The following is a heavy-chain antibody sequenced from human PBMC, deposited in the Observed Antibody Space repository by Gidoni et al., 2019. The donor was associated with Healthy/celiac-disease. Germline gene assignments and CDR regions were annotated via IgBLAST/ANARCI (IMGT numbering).Heavy chain of an antibody. J-gene: IGHJ4*02. Sequence: EVQLVQSGAEVKKPGESLKISCKGSGYNFTSYWIGWVRQMPGKGLEWMGIIYPGDSDTRYSPSFQGQVTISADKSISTAYLQWSSLKASDTAMYYCARHQSGEGYSYGLDYWGQGTLVTVSS. D-gene: IGHD5-18*01. CDR1: GYNFTSYW. V-gene: IGHV5-51*01. CDR2: IYPGDSDT. CDR3: ARHQSGEGYSYGLDY.